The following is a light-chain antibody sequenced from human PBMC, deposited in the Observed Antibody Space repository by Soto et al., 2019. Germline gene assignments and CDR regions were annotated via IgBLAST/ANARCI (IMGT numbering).Light chain of an antibody. Sequence: EIVLTQSPATLSLSPGERATLSCRASQSVSSYLAWYQQKPGQAPRLLIYDASNRATGISARFSGSGSGTDFSLTISSLEPEDFAVYYCQQRSNWPPLFTFGPGNKVDIK. CDR1: QSVSSY. CDR2: DAS. J-gene: IGKJ3*01. CDR3: QQRSNWPPLFT. V-gene: IGKV3-11*01.